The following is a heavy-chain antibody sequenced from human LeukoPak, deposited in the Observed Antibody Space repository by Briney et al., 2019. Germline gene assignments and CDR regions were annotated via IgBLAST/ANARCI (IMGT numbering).Heavy chain of an antibody. CDR1: GITFSGYA. V-gene: IGHV3-23*01. J-gene: IGHJ3*02. D-gene: IGHD3-22*01. Sequence: PGGSLRLSCAASGITFSGYAMNWVRQAPGRGLEWVSSITASGGNTNHADSVKGRFTISRDNSKKTLYLQMNSLKVEDAAIYYCARNSSGFKLGDAFDIWGQGTLATVSS. CDR3: ARNSSGFKLGDAFDI. CDR2: ITASGGNT.